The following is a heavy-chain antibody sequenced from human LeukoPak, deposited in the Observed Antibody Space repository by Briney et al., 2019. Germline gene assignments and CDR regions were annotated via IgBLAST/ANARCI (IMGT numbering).Heavy chain of an antibody. CDR1: GGTFSSYT. J-gene: IGHJ4*02. D-gene: IGHD2-21*01. CDR2: IIPILGIA. V-gene: IGHV1-69*02. CDR3: ASKGDTYCGGGCYSN. Sequence: SVKVSCKASGGTFSSYTISWVRQAPGQGLEWMGRIIPILGIANYAQKFQGRVTITADKSTSTAYMELSSLRSEDTAVYYCASKGDTYCGGGCYSNWGQGTLVTVSS.